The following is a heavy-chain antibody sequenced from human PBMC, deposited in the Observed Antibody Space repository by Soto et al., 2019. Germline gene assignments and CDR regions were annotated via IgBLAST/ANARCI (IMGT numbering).Heavy chain of an antibody. CDR1: GFTFSTYW. CDR3: ARSDWFDP. V-gene: IGHV3-74*01. CDR2: IKSDGSST. J-gene: IGHJ5*02. Sequence: GGSLRLSCAASGFTFSTYWMHWVRQAPGKGLVWVSRIKSDGSSTSYADSVKGRFTISRDNAKNTLYLQMNSLRVEDTAVYYCARSDWFDPWDQGTLVTVSS.